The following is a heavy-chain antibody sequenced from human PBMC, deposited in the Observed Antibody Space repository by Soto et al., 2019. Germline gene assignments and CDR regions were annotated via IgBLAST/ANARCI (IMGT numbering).Heavy chain of an antibody. CDR3: GRSGDDYGPYIDY. Sequence: SETLSLTCGVSGYSISTGYYGAWIRQTPGKGLEWIGSINRCGKTYYNPSLKSRVTFSIDTSKNQFALKLSSVTAADTAVYYCGRSGDDYGPYIDYWGQGTLVTVSS. D-gene: IGHD4-17*01. V-gene: IGHV4-38-2*01. J-gene: IGHJ4*02. CDR2: INRCGKT. CDR1: GYSISTGYY.